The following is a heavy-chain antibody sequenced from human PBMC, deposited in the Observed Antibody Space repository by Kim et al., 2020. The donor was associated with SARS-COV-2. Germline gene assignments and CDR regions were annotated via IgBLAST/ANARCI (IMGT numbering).Heavy chain of an antibody. CDR3: AKDFGYCSSSVCYPPYGIDV. Sequence: GGSLRLSCAASGFTFSSFAMSWVRQTPGKGLQWVSSISDSGDNTHYADAVKGRFTISRDNSKNVLYLQMNSLRAEDTAVYFCAKDFGYCSSSVCYPPYGIDVWGPGTSVTVSS. V-gene: IGHV3-23*01. CDR2: ISDSGDNT. CDR1: GFTFSSFA. J-gene: IGHJ6*02. D-gene: IGHD2-2*03.